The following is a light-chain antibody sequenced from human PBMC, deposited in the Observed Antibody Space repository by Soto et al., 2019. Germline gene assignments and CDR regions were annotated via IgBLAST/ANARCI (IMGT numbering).Light chain of an antibody. CDR2: EAS. Sequence: IQMTQSPSTLSASVLYRVTITFLASQIISRWLTWYQQKPRKAPKLLIYEASSLESGVPSRFSGSGSGTEFTLTIGGLQPDDFAVYYCQQYNNWLWTFGQGTKVDIK. V-gene: IGKV1-5*01. CDR1: QIISRW. J-gene: IGKJ1*01. CDR3: QQYNNWLWT.